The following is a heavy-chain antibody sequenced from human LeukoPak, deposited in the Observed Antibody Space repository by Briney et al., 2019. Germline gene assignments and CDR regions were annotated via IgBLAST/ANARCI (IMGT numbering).Heavy chain of an antibody. Sequence: PSETLSLTCTVSGGSISSSSYYWGWIRQPPGKGLEWIGSIYHSGSTYYNPSLKSRVTISVDTSKNQFSLKLSSVTAADTAVYYCARPGGSYYGVFDYWGQGTLVTVSS. CDR1: GGSISSSSYY. CDR3: ARPGGSYYGVFDY. CDR2: IYHSGST. D-gene: IGHD1-26*01. V-gene: IGHV4-39*07. J-gene: IGHJ4*02.